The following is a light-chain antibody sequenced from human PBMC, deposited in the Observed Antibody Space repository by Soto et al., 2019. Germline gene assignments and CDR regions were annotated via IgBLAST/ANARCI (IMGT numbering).Light chain of an antibody. V-gene: IGKV3-20*01. CDR3: QQCGSSPLT. CDR2: GAS. J-gene: IGKJ1*01. Sequence: ENVLTQSPGTLSLSPGGRATLSCRASQSVTSGYLAWYQQKPGQAPRLLIFGASTRASGIPDRFSGSGSGTDFTLTISRLEPEDVAVYYCQQCGSSPLTFGQGTKVDIK. CDR1: QSVTSGY.